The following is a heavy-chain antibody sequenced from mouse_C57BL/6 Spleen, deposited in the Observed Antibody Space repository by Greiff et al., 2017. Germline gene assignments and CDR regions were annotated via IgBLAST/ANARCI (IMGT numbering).Heavy chain of an antibody. CDR3: ARILQGYAMDY. D-gene: IGHD2-10*01. Sequence: QVQLQQPGAELVKPGASVKLSCKASGYTFTSYWMHWVKQRPGQGLEWIGEIDPSDSYTNYNQKFKGKSTLTVDKSSSTAYMQLSSLTSEDSAVYYCARILQGYAMDYWGQGTSVTVSS. CDR2: IDPSDSYT. J-gene: IGHJ4*01. V-gene: IGHV1-69*01. CDR1: GYTFTSYW.